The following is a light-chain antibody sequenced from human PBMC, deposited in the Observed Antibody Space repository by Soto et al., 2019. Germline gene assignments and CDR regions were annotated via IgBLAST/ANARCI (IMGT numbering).Light chain of an antibody. CDR1: QSIVTY. CDR2: AAS. CDR3: QQSYSTPPWT. J-gene: IGKJ1*01. Sequence: DIQMTQSPSSLSASVGDRVTITCRASQSIVTYLNWYLQKPGKAPMLLIYAASNLQSGVPSRFSGSGSGINFTLTISSLQPEDFATYFCQQSYSTPPWTFGQAPTGEIK. V-gene: IGKV1-39*01.